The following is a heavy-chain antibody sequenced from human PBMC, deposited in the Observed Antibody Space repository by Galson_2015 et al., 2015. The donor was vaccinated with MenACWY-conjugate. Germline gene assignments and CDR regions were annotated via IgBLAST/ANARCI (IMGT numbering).Heavy chain of an antibody. J-gene: IGHJ6*02. CDR1: GFTFSAYW. V-gene: IGHV3-74*03. Sequence: SLRLSCAASGFTFSAYWMHWGRQAPGKGLVWVARINPDGSHTTYADSVKGRFTISRDNAKNTLYLQMNGLRDEDTAVYYCSRDSYTDGIHYGWDVWGQGTTVTVSS. CDR2: INPDGSHT. D-gene: IGHD1-14*01. CDR3: SRDSYTDGIHYGWDV.